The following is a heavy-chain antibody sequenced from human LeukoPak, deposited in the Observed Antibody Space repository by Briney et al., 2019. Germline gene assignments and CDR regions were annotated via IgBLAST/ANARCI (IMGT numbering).Heavy chain of an antibody. D-gene: IGHD3-22*01. CDR1: GFTFDDYA. CDR3: TKPSNSYYYDTSGYYFDS. V-gene: IGHV3-9*03. CDR2: INWNSGST. J-gene: IGHJ4*02. Sequence: GGSLSLSCVGSGFTFDDYAMHWVRQAPGKGLEWVSGINWNSGSTGYADSVKGRFTISRDNAKNSLYLQMNSLKTEDMALYYCTKPSNSYYYDTSGYYFDSWGQGTLATVSS.